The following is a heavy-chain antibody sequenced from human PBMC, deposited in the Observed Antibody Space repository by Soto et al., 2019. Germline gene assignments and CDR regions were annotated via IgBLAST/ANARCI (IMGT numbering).Heavy chain of an antibody. CDR2: IKSKTDGGTT. CDR3: TTDQITVTTSYSVY. V-gene: IGHV3-15*01. CDR1: GFTFSNAW. D-gene: IGHD4-4*01. J-gene: IGHJ4*02. Sequence: GGSLRLSCAASGFTFSNAWMSWVRQAPGKGLEWVGRIKSKTDGGTTDYAAPVKGRFTISRDDSKNTLYLQMNSLKTEDTAVYYCTTDQITVTTSYSVYWGQGTLVTVSS.